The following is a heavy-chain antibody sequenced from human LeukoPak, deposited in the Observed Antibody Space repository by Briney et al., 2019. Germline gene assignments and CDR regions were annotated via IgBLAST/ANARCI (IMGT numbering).Heavy chain of an antibody. CDR1: GFTFSSYS. V-gene: IGHV3-48*01. J-gene: IGHJ4*02. D-gene: IGHD3-22*01. CDR2: ISTSSSTI. Sequence: GGSLRLSCAASGFTFSSYSMNWVRQAPGKGLEWVSYISTSSSTIYYADSVKGRFTISRDNSKNTLYLQMNSLRAEDTAVYYCAVYYYDSSGYYYLDYWGQGTLVTVSS. CDR3: AVYYYDSSGYYYLDY.